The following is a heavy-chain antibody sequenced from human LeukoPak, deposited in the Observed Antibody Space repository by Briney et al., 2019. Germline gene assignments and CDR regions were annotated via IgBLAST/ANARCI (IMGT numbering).Heavy chain of an antibody. Sequence: PGGSLRLSCAASGFTFSSYAMHWVRQAPGKGLEYVSAISSNGGSTYYANSVKGRFTISRDNSKNTLYLQMGSLRAEDMAVYYCARVPHSSGWPIDYWGQGTLVTVSP. CDR1: GFTFSSYA. D-gene: IGHD6-19*01. V-gene: IGHV3-64*01. J-gene: IGHJ4*02. CDR3: ARVPHSSGWPIDY. CDR2: ISSNGGST.